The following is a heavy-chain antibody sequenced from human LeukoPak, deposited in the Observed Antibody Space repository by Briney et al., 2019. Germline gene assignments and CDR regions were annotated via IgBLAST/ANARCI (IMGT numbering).Heavy chain of an antibody. CDR3: ARESGTIFGVGYWPDY. CDR1: GYTFTTYG. D-gene: IGHD3-3*01. CDR2: ISTYNGNT. J-gene: IGHJ4*02. Sequence: ASVKVSCKTSGYTFTTYGISWVRQAPGQGLEWMGWISTYNGNTNYAQKLQGRVTLTTDTTTTTAYMELRSLRADDTAFYYCARESGTIFGVGYWPDYWGQGTLVTVSS. V-gene: IGHV1-18*01.